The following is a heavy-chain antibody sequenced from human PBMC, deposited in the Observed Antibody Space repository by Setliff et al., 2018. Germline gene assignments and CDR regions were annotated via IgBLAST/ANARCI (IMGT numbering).Heavy chain of an antibody. CDR1: GGSIGSTNYY. V-gene: IGHV4-39*02. D-gene: IGHD1-1*01. CDR3: AKAGGYNFAD. Sequence: SETLSLTCTVSGGSIGSTNYYWGWIRQPPGKGLEWIGSVYFSGSTYYNPSVMGRVTISVDTPKKQFSLKLSSVTAADTAVYYCAKAGGYNFADWGQGTLVTVSS. CDR2: VYFSGST. J-gene: IGHJ4*02.